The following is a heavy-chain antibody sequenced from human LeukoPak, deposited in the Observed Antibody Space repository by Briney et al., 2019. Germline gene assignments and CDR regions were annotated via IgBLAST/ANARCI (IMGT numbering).Heavy chain of an antibody. CDR2: ISSSSSTI. V-gene: IGHV3-48*01. Sequence: GGSLRLSCAASGFTFSSYSMNWVRQAPGKGLEWVSYISSSSSTIYYADSVKGRFTISRDNAKNSLYLQMNSLRAEDTAVYYCARVRLGELSLYYFDYWGQGTLVTVSS. CDR1: GFTFSSYS. D-gene: IGHD3-16*02. J-gene: IGHJ4*02. CDR3: ARVRLGELSLYYFDY.